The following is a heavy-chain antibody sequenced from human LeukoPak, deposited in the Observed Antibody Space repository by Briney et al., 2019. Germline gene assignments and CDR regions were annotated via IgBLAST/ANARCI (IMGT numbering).Heavy chain of an antibody. CDR2: IYYSGST. J-gene: IGHJ3*02. D-gene: IGHD4-11*01. Sequence: PSETLSLTCSVSGGSISSSSYYWGWIRQPPGKGLEWIGYIYYSGSTNYNPSLKSRVTISVDTSKNQFSLKLSSVTAADTAVYYCARDGYSKGAKRQDAFDIWGQGTMVTVSS. CDR3: ARDGYSKGAKRQDAFDI. V-gene: IGHV4-61*05. CDR1: GGSISSSSYY.